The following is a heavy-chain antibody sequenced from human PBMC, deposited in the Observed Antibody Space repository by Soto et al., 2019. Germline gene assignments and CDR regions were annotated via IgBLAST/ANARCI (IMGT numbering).Heavy chain of an antibody. CDR3: ARDVEKRRNYDFWRGSRN. CDR2: IKEDGSAT. Sequence: PGGSLRLSCAASGFTFRNFWMSWVRQAPGKGLEWVANIKEDGSATNYVDAVQGRFTISRDNGNNLLFLQMISLRAGDTAVYYCARDVEKRRNYDFWRGSRNWGQGTLVTVSS. V-gene: IGHV3-7*01. D-gene: IGHD3-3*01. J-gene: IGHJ4*02. CDR1: GFTFRNFW.